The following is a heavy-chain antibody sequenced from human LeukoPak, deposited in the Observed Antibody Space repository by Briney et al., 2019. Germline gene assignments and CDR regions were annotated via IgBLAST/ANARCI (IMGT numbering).Heavy chain of an antibody. Sequence: GGSLRLSCTASGFTFTNAWMKWVRQAPGMGLEWVSTIYSDGNTYYPDSVKGRFTISRDGSKNTLYLQLNSLRTEDTAIYYCVREREGSNSEHWGQGTLVTVSS. CDR1: GFTFTNAW. CDR3: VREREGSNSEH. D-gene: IGHD1-26*01. CDR2: IYSDGNT. V-gene: IGHV3-53*01. J-gene: IGHJ1*01.